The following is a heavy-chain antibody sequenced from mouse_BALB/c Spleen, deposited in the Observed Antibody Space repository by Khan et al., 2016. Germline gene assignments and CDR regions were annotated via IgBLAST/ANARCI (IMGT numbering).Heavy chain of an antibody. CDR1: GFTFNTNA. CDR2: IRSKSNNYAT. CDR3: VRDFYYYGRGGCFDV. V-gene: IGHV10S3*01. D-gene: IGHD1-1*01. Sequence: EVQLVETGGGLVQPKGSLKLSCAASGFTFNTNAMNWVRQAPGKGLEWVARIRSKSNNYATYYADSVKDRFTISRDDSQSILYLQMNNLKTEDTAKYYWVRDFYYYGRGGCFDVWGAGTTVTVSS. J-gene: IGHJ1*01.